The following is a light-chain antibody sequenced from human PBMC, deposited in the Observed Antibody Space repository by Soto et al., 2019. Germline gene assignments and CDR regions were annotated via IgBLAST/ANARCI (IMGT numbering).Light chain of an antibody. V-gene: IGKV1-9*01. J-gene: IGKJ1*01. CDR1: HNINSY. Sequence: DIQLTQSPSFLSASVGDRVTITCRASHNINSYLAWYQQQPGKAPRLLIYVASTLQSAVPSRFSGGGSGTEFTLTISSLQPEDFGTYYCQQLHVYPRTFGQGTKVEF. CDR2: VAS. CDR3: QQLHVYPRT.